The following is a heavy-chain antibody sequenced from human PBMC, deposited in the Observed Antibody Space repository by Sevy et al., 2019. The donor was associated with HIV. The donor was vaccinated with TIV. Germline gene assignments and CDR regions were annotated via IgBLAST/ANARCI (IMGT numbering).Heavy chain of an antibody. J-gene: IGHJ4*02. CDR1: GFTFSSYA. CDR3: AKAGDYDYVWGTYVTPTYYFDY. CDR2: ISGSGGST. D-gene: IGHD3-16*01. Sequence: GGSLRLSCAASGFTFSSYAMSWVRQAPGKGLEWVSAISGSGGSTYYADSVKGRFTISRDNSKNTLYLQMNSLRAEDTAVYYCAKAGDYDYVWGTYVTPTYYFDYWGQGTLVTVSS. V-gene: IGHV3-23*01.